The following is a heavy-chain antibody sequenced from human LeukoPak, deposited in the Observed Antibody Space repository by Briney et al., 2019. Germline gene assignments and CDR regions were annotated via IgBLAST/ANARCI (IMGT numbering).Heavy chain of an antibody. CDR3: ARGHSSGSPDPFDY. CDR2: IYSGGAT. CDR1: GFTVSTNY. V-gene: IGHV3-53*01. J-gene: IGHJ4*02. Sequence: GGSLRLSCAVSGFTVSTNYMSWVRQAPGKGLEWVSVIYSGGATHYADSVKGRFTISRDNSKNTLYLQMNSLRAEDTAIYCCARGHSSGSPDPFDYWGQGTLVTVSS. D-gene: IGHD3-22*01.